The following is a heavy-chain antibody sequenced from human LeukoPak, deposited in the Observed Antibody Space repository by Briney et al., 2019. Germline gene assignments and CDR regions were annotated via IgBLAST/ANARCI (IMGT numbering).Heavy chain of an antibody. J-gene: IGHJ5*02. Sequence: ASVKVSCKASGGTFSSYAISWVRQAPGQGLEWMGRIIPTLGIANYAQKFQGRVTITADKSTSTAYMELSSLRSEDTAVYYCARAQSLYCSGGSCYSGWFDPWGQGTLATVSS. CDR1: GGTFSSYA. D-gene: IGHD2-15*01. V-gene: IGHV1-69*04. CDR2: IIPTLGIA. CDR3: ARAQSLYCSGGSCYSGWFDP.